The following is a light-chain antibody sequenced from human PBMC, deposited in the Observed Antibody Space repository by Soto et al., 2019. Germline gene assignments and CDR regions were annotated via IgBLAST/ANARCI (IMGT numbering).Light chain of an antibody. V-gene: IGLV2-14*01. Sequence: HSALTQPASVSGSPGQSITISCTGTSSDVGGYNYVSWYQQHPGKAPKLMIYEVTNRPSGVSNRFSGSKSGNTASLTISGVQAEDEADYYCSSYTRSSLYVFGTGTKVTVL. CDR3: SSYTRSSLYV. CDR1: SSDVGGYNY. J-gene: IGLJ1*01. CDR2: EVT.